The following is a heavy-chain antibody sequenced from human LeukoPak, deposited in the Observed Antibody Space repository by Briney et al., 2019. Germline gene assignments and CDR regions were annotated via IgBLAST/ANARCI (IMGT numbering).Heavy chain of an antibody. V-gene: IGHV3-30*18. CDR1: GFTFSNYG. Sequence: KSLRLSCAASGFTFSNYGMHWVRQAPDKGLEWVAVVSYDGNDKYYADSVKGRFTVSRDNSKNTLYLQMNSLRAGDTAVYYCAKQITIVSAYNYFGPWGQGTLVTVSS. D-gene: IGHD2-2*01. J-gene: IGHJ5*02. CDR3: AKQITIVSAYNYFGP. CDR2: VSYDGNDK.